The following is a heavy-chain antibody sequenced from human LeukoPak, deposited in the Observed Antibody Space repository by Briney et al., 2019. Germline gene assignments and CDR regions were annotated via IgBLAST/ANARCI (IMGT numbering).Heavy chain of an antibody. CDR1: GFSFSGYA. CDR3: ATHQIWFGENYFDY. V-gene: IGHV3-23*01. CDR2: ISGSGASA. D-gene: IGHD3-10*01. Sequence: GGSLRLSCASSGFSFSGYAMSWVRQAPGKGLELVSSISGSGASAFYADSVKGRFITSKDTANSTVYLQTNRLSAEDTAVYYCATHQIWFGENYFDYWGQGTLVTVSS. J-gene: IGHJ4*02.